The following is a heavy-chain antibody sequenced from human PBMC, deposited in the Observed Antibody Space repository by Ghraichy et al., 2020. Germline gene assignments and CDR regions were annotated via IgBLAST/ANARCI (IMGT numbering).Heavy chain of an antibody. D-gene: IGHD7-27*01. Sequence: ETLSLTCAASGFTFSNYAMSWVRQAPGEGLEWVSAVSGSGSDTYYADSVKGRFTISRDNSENTLYLQMNSLSAEDTAVYYCAKGKWGRTNDYFDYWGQGILVTVSS. J-gene: IGHJ4*02. V-gene: IGHV3-23*01. CDR2: VSGSGSDT. CDR3: AKGKWGRTNDYFDY. CDR1: GFTFSNYA.